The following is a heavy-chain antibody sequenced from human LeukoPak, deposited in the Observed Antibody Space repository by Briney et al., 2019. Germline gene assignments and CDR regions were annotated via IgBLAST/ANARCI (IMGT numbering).Heavy chain of an antibody. CDR2: ISYDGSNK. CDR3: ARAIITMIVVVPPGNH. CDR1: GFTFSSYA. Sequence: GGSLRLSCTASGFTFSSYAMHWVRQAPCKGLEWVAVISYDGSNKYYADSVKGRFTISRDNSKNTLYLQMNSLRAEDTAVYYCARAIITMIVVVPPGNHWGQGTLVTVSS. V-gene: IGHV3-30*04. D-gene: IGHD3-22*01. J-gene: IGHJ4*02.